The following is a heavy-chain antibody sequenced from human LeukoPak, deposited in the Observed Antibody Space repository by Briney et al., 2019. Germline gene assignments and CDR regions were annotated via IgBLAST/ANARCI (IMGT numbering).Heavy chain of an antibody. CDR3: AKERMTTTSFDY. J-gene: IGHJ4*02. D-gene: IGHD4-11*01. CDR1: GFTFSSYA. Sequence: PGGSLRLYCAASGFTFSSYAMNWVRQAPGKGLEWVSDISGSGGTTHYADSVKGRFTISRDNSKNTLYLQMNSLRAEDTAVYYCAKERMTTTSFDYWGQGTLVTVSS. V-gene: IGHV3-23*01. CDR2: ISGSGGTT.